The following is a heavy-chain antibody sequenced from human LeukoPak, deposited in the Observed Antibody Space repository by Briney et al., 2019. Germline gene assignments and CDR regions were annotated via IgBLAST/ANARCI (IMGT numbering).Heavy chain of an antibody. V-gene: IGHV3-53*01. CDR3: AKEVLWFGEFDY. Sequence: GGSLRLSCAASGFTFSGYWMSWVRQAPGKGLEWVSVIYSGGSTYYADSVKGRFTISRDNSKNTLYLQMNSLRAEDTAVYYCAKEVLWFGEFDYWGQGTLVTVSS. CDR2: IYSGGST. CDR1: GFTFSGYW. J-gene: IGHJ4*02. D-gene: IGHD3-10*01.